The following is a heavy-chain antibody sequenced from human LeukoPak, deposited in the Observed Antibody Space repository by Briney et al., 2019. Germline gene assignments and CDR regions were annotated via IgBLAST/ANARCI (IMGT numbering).Heavy chain of an antibody. CDR2: IYTDGNT. J-gene: IGHJ4*02. V-gene: IGHV3-66*01. D-gene: IGHD3-16*01. CDR3: ARDRPYGGVGDFDY. CDR1: GFTVSGNY. Sequence: PGGSLRLSCAVFGFTVSGNYMSWVRQAPRKGLEWVSAIYTDGNTHYAGSAKGRFTISRDSFKNTLYIQMNTLRAEDTAVYYCARDRPYGGVGDFDYWGQGTLVTVSS.